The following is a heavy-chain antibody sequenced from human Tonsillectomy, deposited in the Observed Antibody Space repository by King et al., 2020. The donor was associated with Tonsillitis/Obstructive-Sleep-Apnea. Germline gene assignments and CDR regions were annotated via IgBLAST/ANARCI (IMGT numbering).Heavy chain of an antibody. CDR2: ISSSGSTI. CDR3: ARGVVVIAILYYYYYMDV. CDR1: GFTFSSYE. D-gene: IGHD2-21*01. V-gene: IGHV3-48*03. J-gene: IGHJ6*03. Sequence: VQLVESGGGLVQPGGSLRLSCAASGFTFSSYEMNWVRQAPGKGLEWVSYISSSGSTIYYADSVKGRFTISRDNAKNSLYLQMNSLRAEDTAVYYCARGVVVIAILYYYYYMDVWGKGTTVTVSS.